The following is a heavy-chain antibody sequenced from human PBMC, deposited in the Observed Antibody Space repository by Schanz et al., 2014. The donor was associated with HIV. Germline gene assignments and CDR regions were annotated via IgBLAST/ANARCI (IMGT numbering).Heavy chain of an antibody. J-gene: IGHJ3*01. Sequence: QVQLVQSGAELKKPGASVKVSCKASGYTFTSYDINWVRQATGQGLEWLGWMNPGSGNTGYAWKFQGKVTMTRDTSIRTAYMELSSLRSDDTAVYYCARGGYYRGVGDYYMTTFDYWGRGTKVTVSS. V-gene: IGHV1-8*01. CDR2: MNPGSGNT. D-gene: IGHD2-21*01. CDR1: GYTFTSYD. CDR3: ARGGYYRGVGDYYMTTFDY.